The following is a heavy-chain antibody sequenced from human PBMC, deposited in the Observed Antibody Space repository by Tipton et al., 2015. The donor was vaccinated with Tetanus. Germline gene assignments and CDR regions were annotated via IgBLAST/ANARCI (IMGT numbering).Heavy chain of an antibody. CDR1: GDSMTDFY. J-gene: IGHJ4*02. CDR3: ARTTRRWLHPDF. CDR2: IFYSGRT. D-gene: IGHD5-24*01. Sequence: LRLSCNASGDSMTDFYWSWIRQPPGKGLEWIAYIFYSGRTQHNPSLKSRVTISVDTAKNQFSLQLRSVTAADTAVYYCARTTRRWLHPDFWGPGTLVTVSS. V-gene: IGHV4-59*01.